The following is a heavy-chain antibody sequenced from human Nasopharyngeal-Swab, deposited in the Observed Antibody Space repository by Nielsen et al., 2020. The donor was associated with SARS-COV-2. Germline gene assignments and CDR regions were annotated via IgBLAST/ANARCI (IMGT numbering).Heavy chain of an antibody. V-gene: IGHV4-34*01. CDR2: INHRGST. Sequence: PGKGLEWIGEINHRGSTNSNPSLKSRVTISVDTSKNQFSLKLSSVTAADTAVYYCARSKKASFDYWGQGTLVTVSS. J-gene: IGHJ4*02. CDR3: ARSKKASFDY.